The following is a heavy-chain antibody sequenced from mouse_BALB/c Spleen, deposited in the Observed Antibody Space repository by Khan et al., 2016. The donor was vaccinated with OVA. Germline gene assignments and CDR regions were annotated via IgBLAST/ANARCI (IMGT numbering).Heavy chain of an antibody. CDR1: GHTFTNFG. D-gene: IGHD2-10*01. CDR2: INTYTGEP. J-gene: IGHJ4*01. V-gene: IGHV9-3-1*01. CDR3: ERPPYFSYAMDN. Sequence: QIQLVQSGPELKKPGETVKISCKASGHTFTNFGMNWVKQAPGKGLKWMGWINTYTGEPTYADDFNGRFAFSLEASASTAYLQINNLTNEDTATYFCERPPYFSYAMDNWGQGTSGTVSS.